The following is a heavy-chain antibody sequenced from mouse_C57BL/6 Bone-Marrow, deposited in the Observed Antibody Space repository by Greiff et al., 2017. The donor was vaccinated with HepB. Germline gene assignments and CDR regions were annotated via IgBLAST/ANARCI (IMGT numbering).Heavy chain of an antibody. CDR3: ARSRTTVVAKGDFDY. J-gene: IGHJ2*01. D-gene: IGHD1-1*01. CDR2: IYPRSGNT. V-gene: IGHV1-81*01. CDR1: GYTFTSYG. Sequence: QVQLQQSGAELARPGASVKLSCKASGYTFTSYGISWVKQRTGQGLEWIGEIYPRSGNTYYNEKFKGKATLTADKSSSTAYMELRSLTSEDSAVYVCARSRTTVVAKGDFDYWGQGTTLTVSS.